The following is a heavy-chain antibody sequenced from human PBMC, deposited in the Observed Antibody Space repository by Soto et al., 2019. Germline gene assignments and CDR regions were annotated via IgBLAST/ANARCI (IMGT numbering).Heavy chain of an antibody. CDR3: TRSTIFEGVIGFEY. D-gene: IGHD3-3*01. CDR1: GFTFGDYA. J-gene: IGHJ4*02. V-gene: IGHV3-49*03. Sequence: GGSLRLSCTASGFTFGDYAMSWFRQAPGKGLEWVGFIRSKAYGGTTEYAASVKGRFTISGDDSKSIAYLQMNSLKTEDTAVYYCTRSTIFEGVIGFEYWCQGTLVTGLL. CDR2: IRSKAYGGTT.